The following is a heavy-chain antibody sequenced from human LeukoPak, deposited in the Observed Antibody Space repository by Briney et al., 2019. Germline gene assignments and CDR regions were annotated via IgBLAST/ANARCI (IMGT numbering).Heavy chain of an antibody. D-gene: IGHD3-10*01. V-gene: IGHV3-7*01. CDR2: IKTDGSEK. CDR3: ARDMALVY. CDR1: GFTFSNYW. Sequence: GGSLRLSCEGSGFTFSNYWMGWVRLAPGKGLEWVANIKTDGSEKYYVDSVKGRFTISRVNAKNSLYLQMNSLRAEDTAVYYCARDMALVYWGQGTLVTVSS. J-gene: IGHJ4*02.